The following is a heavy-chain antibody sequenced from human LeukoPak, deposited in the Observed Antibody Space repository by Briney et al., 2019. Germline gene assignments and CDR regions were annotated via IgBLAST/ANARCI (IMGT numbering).Heavy chain of an antibody. CDR2: IYYSGST. V-gene: IGHV4-59*01. CDR3: ARALGYCSGGSCFYWFDP. CDR1: GGSISSYY. D-gene: IGHD2-15*01. Sequence: SETLSLTCTVSGGSISSYYWSWIRQPPGKRLEWIGYIYYSGSTNYNPSLKSRVTISVDTSKNQFSLKLSSVTAADTAVYYCARALGYCSGGSCFYWFDPWGQGTLVTVSS. J-gene: IGHJ5*02.